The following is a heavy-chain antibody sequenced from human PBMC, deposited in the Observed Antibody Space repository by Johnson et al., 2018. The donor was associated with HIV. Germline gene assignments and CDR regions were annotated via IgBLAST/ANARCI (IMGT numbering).Heavy chain of an antibody. J-gene: IGHJ3*02. D-gene: IGHD6-13*01. Sequence: QVQLVESGGGMVQPGRSPRLACAASGFTFSSYPMHWVRQAPGKGLEWVAVISYDGRNKYYADSVKGRFPISRDNSKTRLYLQMNSLRAEDTAVYFCARGVKQQLSVVDAFDIWGQGTMVTVSS. CDR3: ARGVKQQLSVVDAFDI. CDR2: ISYDGRNK. V-gene: IGHV3-30*04. CDR1: GFTFSSYP.